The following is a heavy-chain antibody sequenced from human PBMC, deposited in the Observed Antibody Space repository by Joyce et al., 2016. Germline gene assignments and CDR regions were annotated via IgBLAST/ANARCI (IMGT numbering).Heavy chain of an antibody. CDR2: ISGASSYI. Sequence: EVQLVEYGGALVKPGGSLRVSCVASGFAFSCYSMAWVRQAPGKGLEWDSNISGASSYIFYADSMKGRFTISRDNAKNSLYLQMNSLRGEDTAVYYCARGPNCSGGTCYSTYKYYGMDVWGQGTTVTVSS. CDR1: GFAFSCYS. J-gene: IGHJ6*02. CDR3: ARGPNCSGGTCYSTYKYYGMDV. D-gene: IGHD2-15*01. V-gene: IGHV3-21*01.